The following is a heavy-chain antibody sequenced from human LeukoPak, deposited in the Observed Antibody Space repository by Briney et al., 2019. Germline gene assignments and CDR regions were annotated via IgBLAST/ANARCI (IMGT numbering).Heavy chain of an antibody. V-gene: IGHV7-4-1*02. CDR3: ARHLNVLLWFGELFLDAFDI. D-gene: IGHD3-10*01. Sequence: GASVKVSCKASGYTFTSYAMNWVRQAPGQGLEWMGWINTNTGNPTYAQGFTGRFVFSLDTSVRTEYLQISSLKAEDTAVYYCARHLNVLLWFGELFLDAFDIWGQGTMVTVSS. CDR1: GYTFTSYA. J-gene: IGHJ3*02. CDR2: INTNTGNP.